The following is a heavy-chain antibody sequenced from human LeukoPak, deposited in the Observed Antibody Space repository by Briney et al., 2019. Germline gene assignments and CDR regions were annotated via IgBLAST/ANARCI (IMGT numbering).Heavy chain of an antibody. CDR1: GGSISSSSYY. V-gene: IGHV4-39*07. Sequence: PSETLSLTCTVSGGSISSSSYYWGWVRQPPGKGLEWIGSIYYSGSTYYNPSLKSRVTISVDTSKNQFSLKLSSVTAADTAVYYCARRGLFSYYYGSGSYYPFDYWGQGTLVTVSS. CDR3: ARRGLFSYYYGSGSYYPFDY. CDR2: IYYSGST. D-gene: IGHD3-10*01. J-gene: IGHJ4*02.